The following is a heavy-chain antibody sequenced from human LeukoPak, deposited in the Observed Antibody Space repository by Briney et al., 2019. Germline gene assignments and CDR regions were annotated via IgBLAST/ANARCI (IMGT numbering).Heavy chain of an antibody. J-gene: IGHJ5*02. D-gene: IGHD4-23*01. CDR2: IIPIFGTA. CDR3: ARDWYDYGGFGSDP. CDR1: GGTFSSYA. V-gene: IGHV1-69*06. Sequence: ASVKVSCKASGGTFSSYAISWVRQAPGQGLEWMGGIIPIFGTANYAQKFQGRVKITADKSTSTAYMELSSLRSEDTAVYYCARDWYDYGGFGSDPWGQGTLVTVSS.